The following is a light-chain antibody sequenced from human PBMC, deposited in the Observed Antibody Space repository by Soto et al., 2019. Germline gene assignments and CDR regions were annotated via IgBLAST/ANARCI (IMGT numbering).Light chain of an antibody. Sequence: IHMTQPPSFLSASVGDRVTITCRARHGSSSYLAWYQQKPGKAPQLLIYAASTLQSGVPSRFSGSGSGTEFTLTISRLQPEDFATYYCQQLNSYPITFGQGTRLEIK. CDR3: QQLNSYPIT. J-gene: IGKJ5*01. V-gene: IGKV1-9*01. CDR2: AAS. CDR1: HGSSSY.